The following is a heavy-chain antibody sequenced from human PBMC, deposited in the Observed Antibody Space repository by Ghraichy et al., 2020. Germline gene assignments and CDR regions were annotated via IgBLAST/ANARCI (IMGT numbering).Heavy chain of an antibody. CDR2: ISYDGSNK. CDR3: ARVDYYGSGSWG. Sequence: GGSLRLSCAASGFTFSSYAMHWVRQAPGKGLEWVAVISYDGSNKYYADSVKGRFTISRDNSKNTLYLQMNSLRAEDTAVYYCARVDYYGSGSWGWGQGTLVTVSS. CDR1: GFTFSSYA. D-gene: IGHD3-10*01. J-gene: IGHJ4*02. V-gene: IGHV3-30*04.